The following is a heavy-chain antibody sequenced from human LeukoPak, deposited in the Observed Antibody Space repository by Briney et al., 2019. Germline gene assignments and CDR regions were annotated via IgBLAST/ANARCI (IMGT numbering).Heavy chain of an antibody. CDR3: ARGGIAAAGKDWFDP. Sequence: ASVKVSCKASRYTFTSYYMHWVRQAPGQGLEWMGIINPSGGSTSYAQKFQGRVTMTRDMSTSTVYMELSSLRSEDTAVYYCARGGIAAAGKDWFDPWGQGTLVTVSS. D-gene: IGHD6-13*01. CDR2: INPSGGST. V-gene: IGHV1-46*01. CDR1: RYTFTSYY. J-gene: IGHJ5*02.